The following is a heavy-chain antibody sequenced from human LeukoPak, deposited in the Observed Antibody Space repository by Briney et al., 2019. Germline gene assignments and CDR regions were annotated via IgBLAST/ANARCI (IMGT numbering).Heavy chain of an antibody. D-gene: IGHD3-22*01. CDR1: GFTFSSYS. Sequence: GGSLRLSCAASGFTFSSYSMNWVRQAPGKGLEWVSSISSSSYIYYADSVKGRFTISRDNAKNSLYLQMNSLRAEDTAVYYCARSAKTYYYDSSGHEYFQHWGQGTLVTVSS. CDR2: ISSSSYI. CDR3: ARSAKTYYYDSSGHEYFQH. V-gene: IGHV3-21*01. J-gene: IGHJ1*01.